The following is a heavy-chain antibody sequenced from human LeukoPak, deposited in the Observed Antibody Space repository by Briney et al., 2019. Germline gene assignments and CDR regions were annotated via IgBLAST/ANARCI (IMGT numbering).Heavy chain of an antibody. CDR2: INPSGGST. J-gene: IGHJ4*02. CDR1: GYTFISYY. D-gene: IGHD3-16*02. V-gene: IGHV1-46*01. Sequence: ASVKVSCKASGYTFISYYMHWVRQAPGQGLEWMGIINPSGGSTSYAQKFQGRVTMTRDTSTSTVYMELSSLRSEDTAVYYCARVVHDDVWGSYRPGCHFDYWGQGTLVTVSS. CDR3: ARVVHDDVWGSYRPGCHFDY.